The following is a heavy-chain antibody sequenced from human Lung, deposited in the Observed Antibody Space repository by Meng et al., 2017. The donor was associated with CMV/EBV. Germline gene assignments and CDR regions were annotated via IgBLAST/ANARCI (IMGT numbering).Heavy chain of an antibody. CDR2: ISYDGSNK. V-gene: IGHV3-30*04. Sequence: GGPLGPXCAALGSTFSSYAMHWVRQAPGKGLEWVAVISYDGSNKYYADSVKGRFTISRDNSKNTLYLQMNSLRAEDTAVYYCARDRKDDDYASGAFDIWGQGTMVTVSS. J-gene: IGHJ3*02. D-gene: IGHD4-17*01. CDR3: ARDRKDDDYASGAFDI. CDR1: GSTFSSYA.